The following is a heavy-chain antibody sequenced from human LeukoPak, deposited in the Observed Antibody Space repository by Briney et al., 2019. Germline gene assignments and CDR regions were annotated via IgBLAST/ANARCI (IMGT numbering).Heavy chain of an antibody. D-gene: IGHD3-10*01. V-gene: IGHV3-23*01. Sequence: PGGSLRLSCAVSGITLSNYGMSWVRQAPGKGLEWVAGLSGSGGGTNYADSVQGWFTISRDNPKNTLYLQMNSLRAEDTAVYFCAKRGVVIRVFLVGFHKEAYYFDSWGQGALVTVSS. CDR2: LSGSGGGT. J-gene: IGHJ4*02. CDR3: AKRGVVIRVFLVGFHKEAYYFDS. CDR1: GITLSNYG.